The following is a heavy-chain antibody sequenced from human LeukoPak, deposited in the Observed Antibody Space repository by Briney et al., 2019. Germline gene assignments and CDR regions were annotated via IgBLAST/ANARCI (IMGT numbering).Heavy chain of an antibody. V-gene: IGHV3-48*02. CDR1: GFTFSSYS. J-gene: IGHJ4*02. Sequence: GGSLRPSCAASGFTFSSYSMNWVRRTPGKGLEWVSYIGTSSSIIYYADSVKGRFTISRDNAKNSLYLQMNSLRDEDTAVYYCARHDYAGNSGDYWGQGTLVTVSS. CDR2: IGTSSSII. D-gene: IGHD4-23*01. CDR3: ARHDYAGNSGDY.